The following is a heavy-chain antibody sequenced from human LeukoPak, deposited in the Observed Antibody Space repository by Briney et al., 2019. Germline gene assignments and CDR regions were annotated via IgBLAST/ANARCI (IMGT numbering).Heavy chain of an antibody. CDR2: IIPIFGTA. Sequence: ASVKVSCKASGGTFSSYAISWVRQAPGQGLEWMGGIIPIFGTANYAQKFQGRVTITADESTSTAYMELSSLRSEDTAVYYCARGDYVWGSYRAYFDYWGQGTLVTVSS. CDR3: ARGDYVWGSYRAYFDY. D-gene: IGHD3-16*02. V-gene: IGHV1-69*01. J-gene: IGHJ4*02. CDR1: GGTFSSYA.